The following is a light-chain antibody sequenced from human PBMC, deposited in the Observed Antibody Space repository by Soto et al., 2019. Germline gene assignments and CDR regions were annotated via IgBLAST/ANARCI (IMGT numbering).Light chain of an antibody. J-gene: IGKJ5*01. CDR2: DVS. CDR1: QSVSSY. V-gene: IGKV3-11*01. CDR3: QQRNYWQVT. Sequence: EVVLAQSPVTLSLSPGERATLSCRASQSVSSYLAWYQQKPGQAPRLLIYDVSNRATGIPARFSGSGSGTDFTLTISSLEPEDLAVYYCQQRNYWQVTFGQGTRLEIK.